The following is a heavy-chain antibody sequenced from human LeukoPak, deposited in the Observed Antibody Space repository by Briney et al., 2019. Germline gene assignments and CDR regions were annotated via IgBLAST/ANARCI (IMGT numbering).Heavy chain of an antibody. CDR3: AKVDYFDY. Sequence: TSGSLSLYCAGSGFTFSGYAMSWVRKAQGKGLEWVSALSGSGGSTYYAYSVKGRFTISSANSKNTMYLESNRLKAAAAAVYYCAKVDYFDYWGQGTLVTVSS. CDR1: GFTFSGYA. J-gene: IGHJ4*02. CDR2: LSGSGGST. V-gene: IGHV3-23*01.